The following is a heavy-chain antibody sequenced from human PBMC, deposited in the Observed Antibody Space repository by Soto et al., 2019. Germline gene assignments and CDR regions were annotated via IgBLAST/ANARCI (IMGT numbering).Heavy chain of an antibody. J-gene: IGHJ6*02. Sequence: QVQLVQSGAEVKKPGASVKVSCKASGYTFTGYYMHWVRQAPGQGLEWMGWINPNSGGTNYAQKFQGWVTMTRDTSISTXXMXRXRLRSDYTAVYYCARAPGGYCSGGGCYSGYSYGMDVWGHGTTVTVSS. CDR3: ARAPGGYCSGGGCYSGYSYGMDV. CDR2: INPNSGGT. D-gene: IGHD2-15*01. V-gene: IGHV1-2*04. CDR1: GYTFTGYY.